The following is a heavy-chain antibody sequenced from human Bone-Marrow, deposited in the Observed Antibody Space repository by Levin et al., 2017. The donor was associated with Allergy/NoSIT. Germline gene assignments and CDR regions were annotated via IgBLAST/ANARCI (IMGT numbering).Heavy chain of an antibody. D-gene: IGHD3-16*01. Sequence: ASVKVSCKASGYPFTSYDINWVRQATGQGLEWMGWMNPNSGDTGYAQKFQGRVTMTRDAAISTAYMGLNSLRSDDTAVYYCARVWGSVDYWGQGTLVTVSS. V-gene: IGHV1-8*01. J-gene: IGHJ4*02. CDR2: MNPNSGDT. CDR1: GYPFTSYD. CDR3: ARVWGSVDY.